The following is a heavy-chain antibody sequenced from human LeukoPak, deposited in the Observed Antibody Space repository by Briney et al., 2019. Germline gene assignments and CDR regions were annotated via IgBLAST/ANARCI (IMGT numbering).Heavy chain of an antibody. J-gene: IGHJ5*02. D-gene: IGHD3-22*01. V-gene: IGHV3-23*01. CDR2: ISGSGGST. CDR3: AKGVYYYDSSGPPLNWFDP. CDR1: GFTFSSYA. Sequence: GGSLRLSCAASGFTFSSYAMSWVRQAPGKGLEWVSAISGSGGSTYYADSVKGRFTISRDNSKNTLYLQMNSLRAEDTAVYYCAKGVYYYDSSGPPLNWFDPWGQGTLVTVSS.